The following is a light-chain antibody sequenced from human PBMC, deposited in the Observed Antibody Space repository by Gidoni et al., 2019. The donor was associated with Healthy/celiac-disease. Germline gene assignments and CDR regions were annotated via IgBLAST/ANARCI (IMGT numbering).Light chain of an antibody. CDR2: DAS. Sequence: VLSQSPATLSLSPGERATLSCRASQSVSSYLAWYQQKPGPAPRLLIYDASNRATAIPARFSGSGSGTDFTLTISSLAPEDFAVYYCQQRSNWPLTFGGGTKVEIK. CDR1: QSVSSY. J-gene: IGKJ4*01. CDR3: QQRSNWPLT. V-gene: IGKV3-11*01.